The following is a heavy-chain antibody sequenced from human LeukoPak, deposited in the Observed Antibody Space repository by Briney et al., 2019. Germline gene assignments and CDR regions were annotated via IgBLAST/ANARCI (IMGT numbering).Heavy chain of an antibody. J-gene: IGHJ4*02. CDR3: AKGGAYGDYYFDY. CDR2: ISGSGGDT. CDR1: GFPFSTYA. D-gene: IGHD4-17*01. V-gene: IGHV3-23*01. Sequence: GGSLRLSCAASGFPFSTYAMSWVRQAPGKGLEWVSVISGSGGDTYYADSVKGRFTISGDNSKNTVYLLMNSLRAEDTALYYCAKGGAYGDYYFDYWGQGTLVTVSS.